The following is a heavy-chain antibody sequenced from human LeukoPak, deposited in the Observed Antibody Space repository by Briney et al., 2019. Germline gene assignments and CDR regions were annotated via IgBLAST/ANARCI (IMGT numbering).Heavy chain of an antibody. CDR3: AGGNRVWFGELSVNWFDP. V-gene: IGHV4-34*01. J-gene: IGHJ5*02. CDR1: GGAFSGYY. Sequence: SETLSLTCAVYGGAFSGYYWSWIRQPPGKGLEWIGEINHSGSTNYNPSLKSRVTISVDTSKNQFSLKLSSVTAADTAVYYCAGGNRVWFGELSVNWFDPWGQGTLVTVSS. D-gene: IGHD3-10*01. CDR2: INHSGST.